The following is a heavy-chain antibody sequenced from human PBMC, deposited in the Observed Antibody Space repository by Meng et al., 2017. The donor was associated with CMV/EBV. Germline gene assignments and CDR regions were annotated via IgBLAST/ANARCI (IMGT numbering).Heavy chain of an antibody. CDR1: EFTFSSYS. D-gene: IGHD3-10*01. Sequence: GESLKISCAASEFTFSSYSMNWVRQAPGKGLEWVSSISSSSSYIYYADSVKGRFTISRDNAKNSLYLQMNSLRAEDTAVYYCARDLRGGFWQKRDYYGMDVWGQGTTVTVSS. CDR2: ISSSSSYI. CDR3: ARDLRGGFWQKRDYYGMDV. V-gene: IGHV3-21*01. J-gene: IGHJ6*02.